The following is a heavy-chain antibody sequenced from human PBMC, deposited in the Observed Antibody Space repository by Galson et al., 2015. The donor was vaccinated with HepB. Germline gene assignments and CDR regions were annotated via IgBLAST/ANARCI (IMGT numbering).Heavy chain of an antibody. CDR2: ISRSISTI. CDR1: GFTFSSYS. J-gene: IGHJ3*02. D-gene: IGHD6-13*01. CDR3: ARGGRGSSGSWYRGDFDI. Sequence: SLKLSCAASGFTFSSYSMSWVRQAPGKGLEWVSYISRSISTIYYADSVKGRFTISRDNAKNSLYLQMNSLRAEDTAVYYCARGGRGSSGSWYRGDFDIWGQGTMVTVSS. V-gene: IGHV3-48*04.